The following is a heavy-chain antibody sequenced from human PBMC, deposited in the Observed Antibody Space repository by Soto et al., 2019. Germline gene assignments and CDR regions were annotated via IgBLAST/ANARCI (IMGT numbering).Heavy chain of an antibody. V-gene: IGHV4-39*01. Sequence: AFETLSLTCTFSCGSVINSNYYWGWIRQSPGKGLEWIGSVYYRGRSYSKSSVKSRVTISVDTSKNQFSLNLNSVTASDTAVYYCVSQRTSVLTQAYFDYWGPGALVTVPQ. CDR2: VYYRGRS. CDR3: VSQRTSVLTQAYFDY. D-gene: IGHD2-8*01. CDR1: CGSVINSNYY. J-gene: IGHJ4*02.